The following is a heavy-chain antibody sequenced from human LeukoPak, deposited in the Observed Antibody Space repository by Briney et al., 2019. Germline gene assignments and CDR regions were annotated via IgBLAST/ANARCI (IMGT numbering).Heavy chain of an antibody. Sequence: PGRSLRLSCAASGFTFSSYAMHWVRQAPGKGLEWVAVISYDGSNKYYADSVKGQFTISRDNSKNTLYLQMNSLRAEDTAVYYCARDVLRGGYFDYWGQGTLVTVSS. CDR1: GFTFSSYA. CDR3: ARDVLRGGYFDY. V-gene: IGHV3-30-3*01. CDR2: ISYDGSNK. D-gene: IGHD3-16*01. J-gene: IGHJ4*02.